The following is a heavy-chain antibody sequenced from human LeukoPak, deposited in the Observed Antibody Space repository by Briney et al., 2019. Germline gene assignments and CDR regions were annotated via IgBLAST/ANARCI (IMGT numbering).Heavy chain of an antibody. CDR2: IYYSGST. CDR1: GGSISSYY. CDR3: ATRDYGEIHFDY. D-gene: IGHD4-17*01. J-gene: IGHJ4*02. Sequence: PSETLSLTCTVSGGSISSYYWSWIRQPPGKGLEWIGYIYYSGSTNYNPSLKSRVTISVDTSKNQFSLKLSSVTAADTAVYYCATRDYGEIHFDYWGQGTLVTVSS. V-gene: IGHV4-59*01.